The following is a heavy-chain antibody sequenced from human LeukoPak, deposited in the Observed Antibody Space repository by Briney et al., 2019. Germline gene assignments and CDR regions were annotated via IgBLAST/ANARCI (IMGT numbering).Heavy chain of an antibody. Sequence: GGSLRLSCAASGFTLTRYWMCWVRQAPGKGLEWVANIDQDGSEQYYLDSVEGRFTISRDNAKNSLYLQMDNLRAEDTAVYYCSNGIYSSSYWGRGTLVTVSS. J-gene: IGHJ4*02. CDR2: IDQDGSEQ. D-gene: IGHD6-6*01. CDR1: GFTLTRYW. V-gene: IGHV3-7*01. CDR3: SNGIYSSSY.